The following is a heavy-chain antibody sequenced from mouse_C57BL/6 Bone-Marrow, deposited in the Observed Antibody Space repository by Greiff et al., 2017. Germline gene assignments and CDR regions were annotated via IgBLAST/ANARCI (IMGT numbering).Heavy chain of an antibody. CDR3: TTPGSLDY. V-gene: IGHV14-4*01. CDR2: IDPENGDT. Sequence: EVQLQQSGAELVRPGASVKLSCTASGFNIKDDYMHWVKQRPEQGLEWIGWIDPENGDTEYASKFQGKATITADTSSNTAYLQLSSLTSEDTAVYYCTTPGSLDYWGKGTTLTVSS. CDR1: GFNIKDDY. J-gene: IGHJ2*01. D-gene: IGHD1-1*01.